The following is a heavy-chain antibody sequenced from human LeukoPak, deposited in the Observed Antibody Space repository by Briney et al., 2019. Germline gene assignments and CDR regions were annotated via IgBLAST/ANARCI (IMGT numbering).Heavy chain of an antibody. V-gene: IGHV1-69*13. Sequence: ASVKVSCKASGGTFSIYAISWVRQAPGQGLEWMGGIIPIFGTANYAQKFQGRVTITADESTSTAYMELSSLRSEDTAVYYCARVERYSGYGQGAFDYWGQGTLVTVSS. CDR2: IIPIFGTA. D-gene: IGHD5-12*01. J-gene: IGHJ4*02. CDR1: GGTFSIYA. CDR3: ARVERYSGYGQGAFDY.